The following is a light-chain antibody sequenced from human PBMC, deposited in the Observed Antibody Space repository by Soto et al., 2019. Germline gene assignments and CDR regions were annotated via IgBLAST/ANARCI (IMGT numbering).Light chain of an antibody. J-gene: IGKJ2*01. V-gene: IGKV3-15*01. Sequence: EIVMTQSPATLSVSPGERATPSCRASQSVSSSLAWYQQKPGQAPRLLIYGASTRATGIPARFSGRGSGTEFTLTISSLQSEDCAVYYCQQCNDWPHTFGQGTKPEIK. CDR1: QSVSSS. CDR3: QQCNDWPHT. CDR2: GAS.